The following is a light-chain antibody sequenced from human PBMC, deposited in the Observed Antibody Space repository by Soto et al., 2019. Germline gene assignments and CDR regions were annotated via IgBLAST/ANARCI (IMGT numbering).Light chain of an antibody. CDR1: QSFRGL. V-gene: IGKV3-11*01. CDR2: DAY. J-gene: IGKJ1*01. CDR3: QQRSKMPLT. Sequence: EVVLTQSPVTLSLSPGERATLSCRASQSFRGLLAWYQQKPGQAPRLLIYDAYNRATGIPPRFSGTGSETDFTLTISSLEPEDFAIYYCQQRSKMPLTFGHGTKVDIK.